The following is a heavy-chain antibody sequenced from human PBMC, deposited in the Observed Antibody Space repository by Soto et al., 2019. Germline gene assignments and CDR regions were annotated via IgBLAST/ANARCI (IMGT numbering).Heavy chain of an antibody. D-gene: IGHD3-22*01. CDR3: AGSGYYHNSGMDV. CDR2: IYHTGST. V-gene: IGHV4-30-2*01. Sequence: QLQLQESGSGLVKPSQTLSLTCAVSGGSISSGGYSWSWIRQPPGKGLEWIGYIYHTGSTYYNPSHKSLVTISVDRSKNQFALKLSSVTAADTAVYYGAGSGYYHNSGMDVWGQGTTVTVS. CDR1: GGSISSGGYS. J-gene: IGHJ6*02.